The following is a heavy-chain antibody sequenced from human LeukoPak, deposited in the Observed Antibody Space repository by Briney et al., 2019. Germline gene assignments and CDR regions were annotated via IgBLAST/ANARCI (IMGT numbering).Heavy chain of an antibody. CDR2: ISSSGSTI. CDR3: ARDENDSTNFDY. Sequence: PGRSLRLSCAASGFTFSDYYMSWIRQAPGKGLEWVSYISSSGSTIYYADSVKGRFTISRDNAKNSLYLQMNSLRAEDTAVYYCARDENDSTNFDYWGQGTLVTVSS. D-gene: IGHD1-1*01. V-gene: IGHV3-11*01. J-gene: IGHJ4*02. CDR1: GFTFSDYY.